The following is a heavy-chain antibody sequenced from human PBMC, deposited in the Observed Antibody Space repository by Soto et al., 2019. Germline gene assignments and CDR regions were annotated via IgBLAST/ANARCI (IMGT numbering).Heavy chain of an antibody. V-gene: IGHV3-30*18. J-gene: IGHJ3*02. CDR1: GFTFSSYG. CDR3: AKDVAVRGVMGLCAFDI. Sequence: GGSLRLSCAASGFTFSSYGMHWVRQAPGKGLEWVAVISYDGSNKYYADSVKGRFTISRDNSKNTLYLQMNSLRAEDTAVYYCAKDVAVRGVMGLCAFDIWGQGTMVTV. D-gene: IGHD3-10*01. CDR2: ISYDGSNK.